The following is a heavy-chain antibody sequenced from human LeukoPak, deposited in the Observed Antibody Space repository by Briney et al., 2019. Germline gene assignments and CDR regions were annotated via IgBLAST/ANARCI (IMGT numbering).Heavy chain of an antibody. V-gene: IGHV4-34*01. J-gene: IGHJ5*02. D-gene: IGHD1-26*01. CDR1: GGSFSGYY. CDR2: INHSGST. CDR3: ARGPYLNPWELLRSSRLRNNYNWFDP. Sequence: SETLSLTCAVYGGSFSGYYWSWIRQPPGKGLEWIGEINHSGSTNYNPSLKSRVTISVDTSKNQFSLKLSSVTAADTAVYYCARGPYLNPWELLRSSRLRNNYNWFDPWGQGTLVTVSS.